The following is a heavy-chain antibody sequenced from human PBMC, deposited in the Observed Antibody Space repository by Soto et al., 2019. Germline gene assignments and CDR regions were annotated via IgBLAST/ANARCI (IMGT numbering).Heavy chain of an antibody. V-gene: IGHV1-46*01. CDR1: GYTFTSYY. CDR2: INPSGGST. Sequence: ASVKVSCKASGYTFTSYYMHWVRQAPGQGLEWMGIINPSGGSTSYAQKFQGRVTMTRDTSTSTVYMELSSLRSEDTAVYYCARDVVYCSSTSCPSEDYYGMDVWGQGTTVTVSS. D-gene: IGHD2-2*01. CDR3: ARDVVYCSSTSCPSEDYYGMDV. J-gene: IGHJ6*02.